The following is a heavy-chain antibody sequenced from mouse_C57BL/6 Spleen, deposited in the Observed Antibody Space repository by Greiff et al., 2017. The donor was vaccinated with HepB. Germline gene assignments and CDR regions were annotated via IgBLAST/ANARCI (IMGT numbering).Heavy chain of an antibody. V-gene: IGHV1-22*01. D-gene: IGHD1-1*01. CDR1: GYTFTDYN. J-gene: IGHJ2*01. CDR3: ASGMTTVVEDYFDY. CDR2: INPNNGGT. Sequence: EVQLQQSGPELVKPGASVKMSCKASGYTFTDYNMHWVKQSHGKSLEWIGYINPNNGGTSYNQKFKGKATLTVNKSSSTAYMELRSLTSEDSAVYYCASGMTTVVEDYFDYWGQGTTLTVSS.